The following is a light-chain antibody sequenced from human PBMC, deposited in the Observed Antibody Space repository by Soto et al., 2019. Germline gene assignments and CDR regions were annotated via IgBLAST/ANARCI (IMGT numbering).Light chain of an antibody. CDR3: PQYRTYS. CDR2: HAS. CDR1: ESSSNW. J-gene: IGKJ1*01. V-gene: IGKV1-5*01. Sequence: IQLTQSPTTLPASVGDRVTLTCRASESSSNWLAWYQQRPGTAPKLLIYHASILETAVPSRFSGNGSGTEFTLTISSLQPGDLATYYCPQYRTYSFGQGSRVPIK.